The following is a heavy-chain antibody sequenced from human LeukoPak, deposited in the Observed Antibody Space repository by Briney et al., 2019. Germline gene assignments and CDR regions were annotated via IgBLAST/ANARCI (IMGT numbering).Heavy chain of an antibody. D-gene: IGHD6-19*01. J-gene: IGHJ3*02. CDR2: ISSYNGNT. CDR3: ARRVAVARRDAFDI. V-gene: IGHV1-18*01. Sequence: ASVKVSCKASGYTFTSYGISWVRQAPGQGLEWMGWISSYNGNTNYAQKLQGRVTMSTDTSTGTAYMELRSLRSDDTAVYYRARRVAVARRDAFDIWGQGTMVTVFS. CDR1: GYTFTSYG.